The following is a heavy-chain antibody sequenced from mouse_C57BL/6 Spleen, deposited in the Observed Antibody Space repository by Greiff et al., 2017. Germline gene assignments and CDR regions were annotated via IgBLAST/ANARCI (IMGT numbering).Heavy chain of an antibody. V-gene: IGHV1-64*01. J-gene: IGHJ3*01. CDR3: ARLNYGSSYGFAY. D-gene: IGHD1-1*01. Sequence: QVQLQQPGAELVKPGASVKLSCKASGYTFTSYWMNWVKQRPGQGLEWIGMIHPNSGSTNYNEKFKSKATLTVDKSSSTAYMQLSSLTSEDSAVYYCARLNYGSSYGFAYWGQGTLVTVSA. CDR2: IHPNSGST. CDR1: GYTFTSYW.